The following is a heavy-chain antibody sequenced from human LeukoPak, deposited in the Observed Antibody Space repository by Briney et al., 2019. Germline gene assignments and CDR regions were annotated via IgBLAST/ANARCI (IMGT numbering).Heavy chain of an antibody. D-gene: IGHD3-10*01. Sequence: PGGSLRLSCAASGFTFSSYDVSWVRQAPGKGLEWVSAISNSGGSTYYADSVKGRFTISRDNSKNTLYLQMNTLRAEDTAVYYCARDSGSGSYLSYWGQGTLVTVSS. V-gene: IGHV3-23*01. CDR1: GFTFSSYD. CDR2: ISNSGGST. CDR3: ARDSGSGSYLSY. J-gene: IGHJ4*02.